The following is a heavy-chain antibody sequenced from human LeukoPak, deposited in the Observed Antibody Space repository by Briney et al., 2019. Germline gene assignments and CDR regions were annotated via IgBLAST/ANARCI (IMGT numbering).Heavy chain of an antibody. Sequence: GGSLRLSCTASGFTFRSYDMHWVRQLPGGGLEWVSAIGIGDDTHYPDSVKGRFTISRENAKNSLYLQMNTLRDGDTAVYYCVRGGIRVSGVDAFDIWGQGTMVTVSS. D-gene: IGHD5/OR15-5a*01. V-gene: IGHV3-13*01. CDR1: GFTFRSYD. CDR3: VRGGIRVSGVDAFDI. CDR2: IGIGDDT. J-gene: IGHJ3*02.